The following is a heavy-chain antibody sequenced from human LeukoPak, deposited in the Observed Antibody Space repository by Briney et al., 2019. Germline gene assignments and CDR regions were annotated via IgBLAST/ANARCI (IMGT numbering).Heavy chain of an antibody. CDR2: ISSGISYR. J-gene: IGHJ4*02. Sequence: GRSRRPSWALSEFTFSSYTIKCVRHAAGRWREWVASISSGISYRYYADSVTGRFTISRDNSKNSLYLQMHSLRAEDTAVYYCARDRWWFGELSSLDHWGQGTLVTVSS. CDR1: EFTFSSYT. V-gene: IGHV3-21*01. CDR3: ARDRWWFGELSSLDH. D-gene: IGHD3-10*01.